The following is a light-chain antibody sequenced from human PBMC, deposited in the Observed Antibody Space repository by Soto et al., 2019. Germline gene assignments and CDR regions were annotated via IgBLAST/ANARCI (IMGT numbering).Light chain of an antibody. CDR3: HSYDRGLTMII. J-gene: IGLJ2*01. Sequence: QSVLTQPPSVSGAPGQRVTISCTGSGSNIGSNYNVQWYQLLPGTAPRLLIFANIYRPSGVPARFSGSRSGTSAALAITGLPAEDEDEDYCHSYDRGLTMIIFGGGTKLTVL. CDR2: ANI. V-gene: IGLV1-40*01. CDR1: GSNIGSNYN.